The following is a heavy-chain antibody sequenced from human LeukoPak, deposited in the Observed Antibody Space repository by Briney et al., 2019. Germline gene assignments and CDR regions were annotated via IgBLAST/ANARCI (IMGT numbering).Heavy chain of an antibody. CDR2: ISGGGGST. V-gene: IGHV3-23*01. CDR1: GFTFSSYA. Sequence: GGSLRLSCAASGFTFSSYAMSWVRQAPGKGLEWVSAISGGGGSTYYADSVKGRLTISRDNSKNTLYLQMNSLRAEDTAVYYCAKVTYGDYGVDYWGQGTLVTVSS. J-gene: IGHJ4*02. CDR3: AKVTYGDYGVDY. D-gene: IGHD4-17*01.